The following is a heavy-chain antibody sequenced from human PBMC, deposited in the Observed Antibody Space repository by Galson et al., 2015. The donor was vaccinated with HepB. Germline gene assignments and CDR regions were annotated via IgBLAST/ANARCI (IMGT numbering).Heavy chain of an antibody. V-gene: IGHV3-21*01. D-gene: IGHD6-13*01. CDR3: ARTPKAIAAAGKGGPIDY. Sequence: SLRLSCAASGLTFNSYNMNWVRQAPGKGLEWVSSIRSSGSYISYADSVKGRFTISRDNAKNSLYLQMNSLRAEDTAVYYCARTPKAIAAAGKGGPIDYWGQGTLVTVSS. CDR2: IRSSGSYI. J-gene: IGHJ4*02. CDR1: GLTFNSYN.